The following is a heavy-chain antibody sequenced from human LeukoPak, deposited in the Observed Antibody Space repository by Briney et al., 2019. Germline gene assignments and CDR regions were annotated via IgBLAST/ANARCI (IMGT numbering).Heavy chain of an antibody. CDR3: ARGGGSSWCLDC. D-gene: IGHD6-13*01. CDR1: GFTFSSYK. CDR2: ISTSDTTI. V-gene: IGHV3-48*03. Sequence: PGGSLRLSCAASGFTFSSYKMNWVRQAPGKGLEWVSYISTSDTTIYYADSMKGRFTISRDNAKNSLYLQMNSLRVEDTAVYYCARGGGSSWCLDCWGQGTLVTVSS. J-gene: IGHJ4*02.